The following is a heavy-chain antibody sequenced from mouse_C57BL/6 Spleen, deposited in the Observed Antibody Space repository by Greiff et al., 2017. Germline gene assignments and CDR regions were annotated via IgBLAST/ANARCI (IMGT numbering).Heavy chain of an antibody. CDR2: INPNNGGT. Sequence: VQLQQSGPELVKPGASVKISCKASGYTFTDYYMNWVKQSHGKSLEWIGDINPNNGGTSYNQKFKGKATLTVDKSSSTAYMALRRLTSEDSAVXYFASGAQTGVMDYWGQGTSVTVSS. J-gene: IGHJ4*01. D-gene: IGHD3-2*01. CDR1: GYTFTDYY. CDR3: ASGAQTGVMDY. V-gene: IGHV1-26*01.